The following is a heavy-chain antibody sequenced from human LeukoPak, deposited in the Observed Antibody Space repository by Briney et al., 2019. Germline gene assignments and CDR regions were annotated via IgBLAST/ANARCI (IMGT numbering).Heavy chain of an antibody. CDR3: ARDLRVGATTQETFDY. CDR1: GYTFTAYY. Sequence: ASVKVSCKASGYTFTAYYIHWVRQAPGQGLEWMGRINPNSGGTSYAQKFQGRVTMTRDTSISTAYMELSRLRSDDTAVYYCARDLRVGATTQETFDYWGQGTLVTVSS. D-gene: IGHD1-26*01. V-gene: IGHV1-2*06. CDR2: INPNSGGT. J-gene: IGHJ4*02.